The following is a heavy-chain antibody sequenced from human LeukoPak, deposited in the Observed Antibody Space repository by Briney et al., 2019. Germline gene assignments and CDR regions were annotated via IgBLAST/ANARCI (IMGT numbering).Heavy chain of an antibody. CDR1: GYTFTGHY. Sequence: ASVKVSCKASGYTFTGHYMHWVRQAPGQGLEWMGWINPKNAGTNFAQRFQGRVTMTRDTSSSTVYMELSRLRSDDTAFYYCARTLYVAVVPGGLDYWGQGTLVTVSS. J-gene: IGHJ4*02. D-gene: IGHD2-2*01. V-gene: IGHV1-2*02. CDR3: ARTLYVAVVPGGLDY. CDR2: INPKNAGT.